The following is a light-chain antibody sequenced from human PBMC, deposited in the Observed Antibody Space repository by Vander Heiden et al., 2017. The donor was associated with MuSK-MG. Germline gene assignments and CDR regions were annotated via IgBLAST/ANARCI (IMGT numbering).Light chain of an antibody. CDR3: QHFNSYPLT. Sequence: DTQLTQSPSFLSASVGDRVTITCRASQGISSYLAWHQHKPGKAPKLLIYAASTLQSEVPSRFSGSGSGTEFTLTISSLQPEDFASYYCQHFNSYPLTFGGGTKVEIK. CDR2: AAS. J-gene: IGKJ4*01. V-gene: IGKV1-9*01. CDR1: QGISSY.